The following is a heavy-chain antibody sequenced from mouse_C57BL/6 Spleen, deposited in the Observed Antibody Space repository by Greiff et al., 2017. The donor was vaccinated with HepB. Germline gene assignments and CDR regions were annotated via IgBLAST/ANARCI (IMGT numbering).Heavy chain of an antibody. CDR1: GYTFTDYE. CDR2: IDPETGGT. Sequence: QVQLQHSGAELVRPGASVTLSCKASGYTFTDYEMHWVKQTPVHGLEWIGAIDPETGGTAYNQKFKGKAILTADKSSSTAYMELRSLTSEDSAVYYCTNHYYGSSGFAYWGQGTLVTVSA. D-gene: IGHD1-1*01. V-gene: IGHV1-15*01. CDR3: TNHYYGSSGFAY. J-gene: IGHJ3*01.